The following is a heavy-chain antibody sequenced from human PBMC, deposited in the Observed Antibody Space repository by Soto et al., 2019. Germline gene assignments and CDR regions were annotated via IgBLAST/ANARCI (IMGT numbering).Heavy chain of an antibody. CDR1: GGTFSSYA. J-gene: IGHJ6*02. Sequence: SVKVSCQASGGTFSSYAISWVRQAPGQGLEWMGGIIPIFGTANYAQKFQGRVTITADESTSTAYMELSSLRSEDTAVYYCAYYDSSGYYYYYYGMDVWGQGTTVTVSS. V-gene: IGHV1-69*13. CDR2: IIPIFGTA. CDR3: AYYDSSGYYYYYYGMDV. D-gene: IGHD3-22*01.